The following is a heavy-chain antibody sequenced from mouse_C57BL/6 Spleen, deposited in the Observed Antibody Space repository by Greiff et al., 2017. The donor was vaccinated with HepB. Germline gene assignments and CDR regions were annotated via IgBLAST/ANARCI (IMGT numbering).Heavy chain of an antibody. Sequence: VKLMESGPGLVQPSQSLSITCTVSGFSLTSYGVHWVRQSPGKGLEWLGVIWSGGSTDYNAAFISRLSISKDNSKSQVFFKMNSLQADDTAIYYCARNIRDYAGGDYFDYWGQGTTLTVSS. CDR1: GFSLTSYG. V-gene: IGHV2-2*01. CDR2: IWSGGST. D-gene: IGHD2-4*01. CDR3: ARNIRDYAGGDYFDY. J-gene: IGHJ2*01.